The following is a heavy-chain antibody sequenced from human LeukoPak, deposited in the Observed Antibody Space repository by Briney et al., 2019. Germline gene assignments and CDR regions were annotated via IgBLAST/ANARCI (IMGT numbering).Heavy chain of an antibody. Sequence: GGSLRLSCAASGFTFSSYAMSWVRQAPGKGLEWVSAIRGSGGSTYYADSVKGRFTISRDNSKNTLYLQMNSLRAEDTAVYYCAKESRGPLVANWFDPWGQGTLVTVSS. V-gene: IGHV3-23*01. D-gene: IGHD3-16*01. CDR1: GFTFSSYA. J-gene: IGHJ5*02. CDR3: AKESRGPLVANWFDP. CDR2: IRGSGGST.